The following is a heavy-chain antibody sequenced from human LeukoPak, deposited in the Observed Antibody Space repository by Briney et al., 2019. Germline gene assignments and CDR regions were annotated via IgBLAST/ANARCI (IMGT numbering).Heavy chain of an antibody. CDR1: SGSLSSGGSY. CDR2: IYYSGNT. Sequence: SETLSLTCTVSSGSLSSGGSYWSWIRQYPGKGLEWIGYIYYSGNTYYNPSLKSRLTISIERSANQFSLRLSSVTAADTAVYYCARRLSAHTTFDSWGQGNLVTVSS. D-gene: IGHD1-1*01. J-gene: IGHJ4*02. CDR3: ARRLSAHTTFDS. V-gene: IGHV4-31*03.